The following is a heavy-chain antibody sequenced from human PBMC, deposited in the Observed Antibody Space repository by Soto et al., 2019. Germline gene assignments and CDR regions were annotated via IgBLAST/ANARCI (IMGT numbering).Heavy chain of an antibody. CDR2: VNPDSGGT. V-gene: IGHV1-2*04. CDR3: ARIRGYTYSLDAFDL. Sequence: QVQLVQSVAEVKKPGASVRVSCKSSGYSFTDHYIHWVRQAPGQGLEWMGWVNPDSGGTSYAQQFQDWVTMSRDTSISTAYMEVRRLRSDDTAVNYCARIRGYTYSLDAFDLWGQGTMVTVSS. J-gene: IGHJ3*01. D-gene: IGHD5-12*01. CDR1: GYSFTDHY.